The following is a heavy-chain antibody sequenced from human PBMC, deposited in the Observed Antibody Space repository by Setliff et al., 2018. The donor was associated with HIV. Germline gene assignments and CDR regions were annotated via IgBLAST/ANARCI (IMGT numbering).Heavy chain of an antibody. J-gene: IGHJ4*02. CDR1: GYTFTSYD. CDR2: MNPNSGNT. Sequence: ASVKVSCKASGYTFTSYDINWVRQATGQGLEWMGWMNPNSGNTGYAEKFQGRVTITADTSADTGYMELSSLRSEDTAVYYCARGDPYSSDWFLDYWGQGTLVTVSS. D-gene: IGHD6-19*01. CDR3: ARGDPYSSDWFLDY. V-gene: IGHV1-8*02.